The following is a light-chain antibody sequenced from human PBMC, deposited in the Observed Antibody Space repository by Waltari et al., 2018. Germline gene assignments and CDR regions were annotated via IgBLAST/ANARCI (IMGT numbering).Light chain of an antibody. CDR3: QQYGSSLWT. Sequence: EIVLTQSPGPLSLSPGERATLSCRARPSVSSSYLAWYQQKPGQAPRLLIYGASSRATCIPDRFSGSGSGTDFTLTISRLEPEDFAVYYCQQYGSSLWTFGQGTKVEIK. CDR1: PSVSSSY. CDR2: GAS. V-gene: IGKV3-20*01. J-gene: IGKJ1*01.